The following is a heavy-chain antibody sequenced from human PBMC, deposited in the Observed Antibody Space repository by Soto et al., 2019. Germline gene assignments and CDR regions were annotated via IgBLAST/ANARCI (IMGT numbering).Heavy chain of an antibody. J-gene: IGHJ6*03. CDR3: ARQQYCGSSTCYDSLYYQYMDV. CDR1: GDSIRSAHYF. Sequence: SETLSLTCSVFGDSIRSAHYFLGWVRHPPGKGLEWIGSIYHSGATCYDPYLRSRVTLSVDTTNNQFSLRLSSVTAADTAVYFCARQQYCGSSTCYDSLYYQYMDVWGKGTMVT. CDR2: IYHSGAT. V-gene: IGHV4-39*01. D-gene: IGHD2-2*01.